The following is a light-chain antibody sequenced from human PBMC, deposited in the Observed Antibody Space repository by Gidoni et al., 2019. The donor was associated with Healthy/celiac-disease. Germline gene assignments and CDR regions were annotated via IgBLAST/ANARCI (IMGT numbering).Light chain of an antibody. J-gene: IGKJ2*01. CDR2: AAS. Sequence: DIQMTQSPSSLSASVGDRVTITCRESQSISSYLNWYQQKPGKAPKLLIYAASSLQSGVPSRFSGSGSGTDFTLTIISLQPEDFATYYCQQSYSTPPEPTFGQGTKLEIK. V-gene: IGKV1-39*01. CDR3: QQSYSTPPEPT. CDR1: QSISSY.